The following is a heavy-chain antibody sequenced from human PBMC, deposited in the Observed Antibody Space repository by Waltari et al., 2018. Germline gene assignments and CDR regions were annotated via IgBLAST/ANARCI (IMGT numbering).Heavy chain of an antibody. CDR1: GYSISSGSY. D-gene: IGHD3-10*01. V-gene: IGHV4-38-2*02. CDR3: ARDRGYASGRGIDY. CDR2: IYRSGSP. Sequence: QVQLQESGPGLVKPSETLSLTCTVPGYSISSGSYWGWIRQPPGKGLEWIGSIYRSGSPYYNPSLKSPVSISVDTSKSQFSLKLSSVTAADTAVYYCARDRGYASGRGIDYWGQGTLVTVSS. J-gene: IGHJ4*02.